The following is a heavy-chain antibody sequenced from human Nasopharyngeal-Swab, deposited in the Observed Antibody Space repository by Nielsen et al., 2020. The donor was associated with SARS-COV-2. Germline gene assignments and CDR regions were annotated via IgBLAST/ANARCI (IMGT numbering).Heavy chain of an antibody. D-gene: IGHD2-2*01. V-gene: IGHV4-61*02. CDR3: ARHFSVVVVPPAMLDWFDP. Sequence: SETLSLTCTVSGGSTSSGSYYWSWIRQPAGKGLEWIGRFYTTGSTDYNPSLKSRVTISVDTSKNQFSLKLSSVTAADTAMYYCARHFSVVVVPPAMLDWFDPWGQGTLVTVSS. CDR1: GGSTSSGSYY. J-gene: IGHJ5*02. CDR2: FYTTGST.